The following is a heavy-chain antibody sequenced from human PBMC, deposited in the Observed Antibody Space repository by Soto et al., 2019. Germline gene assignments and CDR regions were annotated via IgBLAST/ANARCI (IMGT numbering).Heavy chain of an antibody. CDR2: ISYDGSNK. V-gene: IGHV3-30-3*01. J-gene: IGHJ6*02. Sequence: QVQLVESGGGVVQPGRSLRLSCAASGFTFSSYAMHWVRQAPGKGLEWVAVISYDGSNKYYADSVKGRFTISRDNSKNTLYLQMKSMRAEDTAVYYCARGGVTMVRGVITQLVVRYYYYGRDVWGQGTTVTVSS. D-gene: IGHD3-10*01. CDR1: GFTFSSYA. CDR3: ARGGVTMVRGVITQLVVRYYYYGRDV.